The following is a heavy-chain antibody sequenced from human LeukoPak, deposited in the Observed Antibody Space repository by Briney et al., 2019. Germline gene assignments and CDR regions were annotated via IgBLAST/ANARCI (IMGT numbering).Heavy chain of an antibody. V-gene: IGHV3-53*01. J-gene: IGHJ3*02. CDR2: IYSGGST. CDR1: GFAFSNYA. D-gene: IGHD5-18*01. Sequence: GGSLRLSCAASGFAFSNYAMNWVRQAPGKGLKCVSVIYSGGSTYYAYSVKGRFTISRDNSKNTLYLQMDSLRAEDTAVYYCARESGYSFDIWGQGTMVTVSS. CDR3: ARESGYSFDI.